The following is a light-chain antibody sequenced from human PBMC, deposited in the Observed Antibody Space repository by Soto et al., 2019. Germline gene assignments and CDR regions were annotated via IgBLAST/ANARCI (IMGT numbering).Light chain of an antibody. CDR3: QQRSNWPPIP. V-gene: IGKV3D-20*02. Sequence: ENVLTQSPGTLSLSPGERATLTCRASQSVSSSYLAWYQQKPGQAPRLLIYGASSRATGIPDRFSGSGSGTDFTLTIRSLQPDDFATYYCQQRSNWPPIPFGQGTRLEIK. CDR2: GAS. J-gene: IGKJ5*01. CDR1: QSVSSSY.